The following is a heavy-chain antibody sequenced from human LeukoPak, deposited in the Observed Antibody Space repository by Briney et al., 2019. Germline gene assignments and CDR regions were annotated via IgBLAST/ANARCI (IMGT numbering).Heavy chain of an antibody. CDR2: ISYDGSNK. CDR1: GFTFSSYA. CDR3: AKSKPYYYGSGSYYKNPFDY. D-gene: IGHD3-10*01. Sequence: GRSLRLSCAASGFTFSSYAMHWVRQAPGKGLEWVAVISYDGSNKYYADSVKGRFTISRDNSKNSLYLQMNSLRAEDTAIYYCAKSKPYYYGSGSYYKNPFDYWGQGTLVTVSS. V-gene: IGHV3-30*04. J-gene: IGHJ4*02.